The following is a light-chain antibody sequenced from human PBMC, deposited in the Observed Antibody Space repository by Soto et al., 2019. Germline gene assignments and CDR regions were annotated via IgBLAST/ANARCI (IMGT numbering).Light chain of an antibody. CDR3: QQYNSWPYT. J-gene: IGKJ2*01. Sequence: EIVMTQSPATLSVSPGERATLSCRASQSVSINLAWYQQKPGQAPRLLIYGASTRATGIPARFSGSGSGTEFTLTISSLQSEDFAVYYCQQYNSWPYTFGQGTKLEIK. V-gene: IGKV3-15*01. CDR1: QSVSIN. CDR2: GAS.